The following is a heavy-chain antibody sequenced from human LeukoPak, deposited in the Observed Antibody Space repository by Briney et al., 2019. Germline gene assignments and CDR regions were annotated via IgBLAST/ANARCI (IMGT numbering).Heavy chain of an antibody. D-gene: IGHD3-16*01. CDR2: IKKDGSEK. V-gene: IGHV3-7*04. CDR3: AMDSYGPDDY. J-gene: IGHJ4*02. CDR1: GFTFSSYS. Sequence: GGSLRLSCAASGFTFSSYSMNWVRQAPGKGLEWVAHIKKDGSEKNYVDSVKGRFTISRDNTKNSVYLQMNGLRGEDTGVYYCAMDSYGPDDYWGQGTLVTVSS.